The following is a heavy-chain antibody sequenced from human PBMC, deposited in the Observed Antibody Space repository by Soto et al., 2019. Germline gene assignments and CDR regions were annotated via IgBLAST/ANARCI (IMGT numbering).Heavy chain of an antibody. V-gene: IGHV3-7*01. CDR2: IKQDGGER. J-gene: IGHJ6*02. CDR3: ARDFPFYYGMDV. CDR1: GFTFRSSW. D-gene: IGHD3-16*01. Sequence: EVQLVDSGGGLVQPGGSLRLSCAASGFTFRSSWMGWVRQAPGKGLEWVANIKQDGGERNYLYSVKGRFTNARDNAENSLFLQMNSLRAEETAVYYCARDFPFYYGMDVWGQGTTVTVSS.